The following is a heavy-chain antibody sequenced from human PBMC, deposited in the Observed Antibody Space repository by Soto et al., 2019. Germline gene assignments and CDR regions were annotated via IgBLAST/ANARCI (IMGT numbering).Heavy chain of an antibody. Sequence: PGGSLRLSCTASGFTFVDYAMSWFRQAPGKGLEWVGVVRSRAYGGTTDYAASVRGSFTISRDDSKSIAYLQMNTLRTEDTAVYYCARYTYTSRYSYFGMDVWGHGTTVTVSS. CDR3: ARYTYTSRYSYFGMDV. J-gene: IGHJ6*02. D-gene: IGHD6-13*01. CDR1: GFTFVDYA. CDR2: VRSRAYGGTT. V-gene: IGHV3-49*03.